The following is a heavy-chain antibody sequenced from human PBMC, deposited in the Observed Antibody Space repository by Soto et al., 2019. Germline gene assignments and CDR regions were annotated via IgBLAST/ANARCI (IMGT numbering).Heavy chain of an antibody. D-gene: IGHD1-26*01. J-gene: IGHJ4*02. Sequence: QLQLQESGPGLVKPSETLSLTCTVSGGSISSSSYYWGWIRQPPGKGLEWIGSIYYSGSTSYNPSLKSRVSISVDTSKNQFSLKLSSGTAADTAVYYCARLIGSSFDHWGQGTLVTVSS. CDR3: ARLIGSSFDH. CDR1: GGSISSSSYY. CDR2: IYYSGST. V-gene: IGHV4-39*01.